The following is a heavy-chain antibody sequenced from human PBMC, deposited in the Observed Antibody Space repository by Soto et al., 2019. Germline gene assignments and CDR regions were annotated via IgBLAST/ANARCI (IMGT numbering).Heavy chain of an antibody. J-gene: IGHJ6*02. CDR2: ISSSSSYI. Sequence: EVQLVESGGGLVKPGGSLRLSCAASGFTFSSYSMNWVRQAPGQGLEWVSSISSSSSYIYYADSVKGRFTFSRDNAKNSLYLQMTRLRAEDTAVYYCASGSFGEFFYYYYGMDVWGQGTTVTVSS. CDR3: ASGSFGEFFYYYYGMDV. D-gene: IGHD3-10*01. CDR1: GFTFSSYS. V-gene: IGHV3-21*01.